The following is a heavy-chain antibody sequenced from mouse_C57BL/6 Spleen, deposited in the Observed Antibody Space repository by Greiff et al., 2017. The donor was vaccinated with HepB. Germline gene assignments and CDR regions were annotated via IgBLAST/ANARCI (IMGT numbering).Heavy chain of an antibody. CDR2: IDPETGGT. Sequence: VQLQQSGAELVRPGASVTLSCKASGYTFTDYEMHWVKQTPVHGLEWIGAIDPETGGTAYNQKFKGKAILTADKSSSTAYMELRSLTSEDSAVYYCTRDIHYYGSSPAWFAYWGQGTLVTVSA. CDR1: GYTFTDYE. D-gene: IGHD1-1*01. V-gene: IGHV1-15*01. CDR3: TRDIHYYGSSPAWFAY. J-gene: IGHJ3*01.